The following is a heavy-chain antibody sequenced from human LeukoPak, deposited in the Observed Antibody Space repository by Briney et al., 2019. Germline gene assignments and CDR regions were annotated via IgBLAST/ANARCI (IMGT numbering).Heavy chain of an antibody. D-gene: IGHD6-13*01. V-gene: IGHV1-8*01. CDR1: GYSFNSYD. CDR3: ARRVAAGGTCMGY. CDR2: MNPNSGNT. Sequence: SVKVSCKASGYSFNSYDINWVGQAAGQGLEWMGWMNPNSGNTGSAQKFQGRVTMTRNTPISTAYMELSNLRPEDTAVYYCARRVAAGGTCMGYWGQGTLVTVSS. J-gene: IGHJ4*02.